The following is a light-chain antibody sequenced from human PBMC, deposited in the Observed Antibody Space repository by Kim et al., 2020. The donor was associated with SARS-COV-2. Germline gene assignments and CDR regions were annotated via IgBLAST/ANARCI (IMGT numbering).Light chain of an antibody. Sequence: SYELTQPPSVSVSPGQTASITCSGDKLGDKYACWYQQKPGQSPVLVIYQDSKLPSGIPERFSGSNSGNTATLTISGTQAVDEADYYCQAWDSSTAVFGGG. CDR3: QAWDSSTAV. CDR2: QDS. J-gene: IGLJ3*02. V-gene: IGLV3-1*01. CDR1: KLGDKY.